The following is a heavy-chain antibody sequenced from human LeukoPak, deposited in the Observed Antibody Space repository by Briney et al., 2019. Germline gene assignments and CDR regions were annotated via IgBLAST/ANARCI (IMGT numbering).Heavy chain of an antibody. CDR1: GGSFRGYY. D-gene: IGHD5-18*01. CDR2: INHSGST. CDR3: ARAYTAMAPFGY. J-gene: IGHJ4*02. V-gene: IGHV4-34*01. Sequence: PSETLSLTCAVYGGSFRGYYWSWIRQPPGKGLEWIGEINHSGSTNYNPSLKSRVTISVDTSKNQFSLKLSSVTAADTAVYYCARAYTAMAPFGYWGQGTLVTVSS.